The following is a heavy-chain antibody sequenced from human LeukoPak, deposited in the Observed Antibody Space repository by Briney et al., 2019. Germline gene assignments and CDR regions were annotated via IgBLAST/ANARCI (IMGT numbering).Heavy chain of an antibody. CDR3: ARHSSLRSPTTP. CDR1: GGSISSSSYY. D-gene: IGHD1-7*01. V-gene: IGHV4-39*01. Sequence: PSETLSLTCTVSGGSISSSSYYWGWIRQSPGKGLEWIGGIYYSGSTYYSPSLKSRVTISVDTSKNQFSLKLSSVTAADTAVYYCARHSSLRSPTTPWGQGTLVTVSS. J-gene: IGHJ5*02. CDR2: IYYSGST.